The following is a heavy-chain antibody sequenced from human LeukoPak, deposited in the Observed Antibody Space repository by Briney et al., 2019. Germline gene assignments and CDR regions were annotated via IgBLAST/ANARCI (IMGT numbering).Heavy chain of an antibody. CDR1: GFTFSSYS. Sequence: PGGSLRLSCAASGFTFSSYSMNWVRQAPGKGLEWVSSISSSSSYIYYADSVKGRFTISRDNAKNSLYLQMNSLRAEDTAVYYCARDLVLVEYYYDSSGYYGDYWGQGTLVTVSS. CDR2: ISSSSSYI. J-gene: IGHJ4*02. D-gene: IGHD3-22*01. CDR3: ARDLVLVEYYYDSSGYYGDY. V-gene: IGHV3-21*01.